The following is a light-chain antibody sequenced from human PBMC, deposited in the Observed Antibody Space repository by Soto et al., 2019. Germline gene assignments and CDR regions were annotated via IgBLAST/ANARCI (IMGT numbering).Light chain of an antibody. Sequence: ESVLTQSPGTLSLSPGERATLSCRASQSVSSNYLAWYRQKPGQTPRLLIYDASSRATGIPDRISGSGSGTDFTLTISRLEPEDFAVYYCQQYGSAPFTFGPGTKVDI. CDR2: DAS. J-gene: IGKJ3*01. CDR3: QQYGSAPFT. V-gene: IGKV3-20*01. CDR1: QSVSSNY.